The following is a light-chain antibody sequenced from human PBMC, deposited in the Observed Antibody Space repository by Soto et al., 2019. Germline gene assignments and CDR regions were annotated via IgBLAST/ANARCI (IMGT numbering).Light chain of an antibody. CDR1: QGISTY. J-gene: IGKJ1*01. Sequence: DIQLTQSPSFLSASVGDRVTITCRASQGISTYLAWYQQKLGKAPKLLIYDASTLQSGVPSRFSGSRSGTEFTLTISSLQPDDFATYYCQHYNSYSEEFGQGTKVDI. V-gene: IGKV1-9*01. CDR3: QHYNSYSEE. CDR2: DAS.